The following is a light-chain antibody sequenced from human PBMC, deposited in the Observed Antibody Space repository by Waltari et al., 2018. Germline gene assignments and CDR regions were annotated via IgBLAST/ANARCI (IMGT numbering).Light chain of an antibody. Sequence: EIVMTQSPATLSVSPGERATLSCRASQSVRSNLDWYQQKLGQAPRLLIYDASPRATCIPARFRGSGSGTEFTLTISSLQSEDFAVYYCQQYSNWPPYTFGQGTKLEIK. CDR3: QQYSNWPPYT. J-gene: IGKJ2*01. CDR1: QSVRSN. CDR2: DAS. V-gene: IGKV3-15*01.